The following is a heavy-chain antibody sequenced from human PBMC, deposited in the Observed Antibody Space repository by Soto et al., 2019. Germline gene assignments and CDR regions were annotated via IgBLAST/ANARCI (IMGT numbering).Heavy chain of an antibody. CDR2: IYYSGST. V-gene: IGHV4-39*01. Sequence: ETLSLTCTVSGGSXSSSSYYWGWIRQPPGKGLEWIGSIYYSGSTYYNPSLKSRVTISVDTSKNQFSLKLSSVTAADTAVYYCARQPQYSSSWPLYYYYYYMDVWGKGTTVTVSS. J-gene: IGHJ6*03. CDR1: GGSXSSSSYY. CDR3: ARQPQYSSSWPLYYYYYYMDV. D-gene: IGHD6-13*01.